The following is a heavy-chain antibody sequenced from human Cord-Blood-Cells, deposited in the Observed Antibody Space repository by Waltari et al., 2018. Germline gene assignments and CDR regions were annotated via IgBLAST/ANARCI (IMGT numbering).Heavy chain of an antibody. D-gene: IGHD3-3*01. CDR3: TREGRYYDFWSGYWNYYYYYMDV. Sequence: EVQLVESGGGLVTPGRSLRLSCTASGFTFGDYAMSWFRPAPGTGREWVGFFRNKAYGGTTEYAASVKGRFTISRDDSKSIAYLQMNSLKTEDTAVYYCTREGRYYDFWSGYWNYYYYYMDVWGKGTTVTVSS. CDR2: FRNKAYGGTT. J-gene: IGHJ6*03. V-gene: IGHV3-49*05. CDR1: GFTFGDYA.